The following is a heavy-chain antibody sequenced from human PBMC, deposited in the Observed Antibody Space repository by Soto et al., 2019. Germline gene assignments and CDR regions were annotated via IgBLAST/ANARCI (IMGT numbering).Heavy chain of an antibody. CDR2: IIPIFGTA. CDR1: GCTFSSYA. D-gene: IGHD5-18*01. J-gene: IGHJ6*02. Sequence: ASVKVSCKASGCTFSSYAISWVRQAPGQGLEWMGGIIPIFGTANYAQKFQGRVTITADESTSTAYMELSSLRSEDAAVYYCAREHSYGSCDMDVWGQGTTVTVSS. CDR3: AREHSYGSCDMDV. V-gene: IGHV1-69*13.